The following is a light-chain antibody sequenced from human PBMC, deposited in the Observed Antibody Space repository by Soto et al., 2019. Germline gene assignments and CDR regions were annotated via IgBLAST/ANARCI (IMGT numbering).Light chain of an antibody. CDR1: QTISTH. Sequence: DIQMTQSPSSLSASVGDRVTITCRASQTISTHLNWYQQKQGKAPKLLIYSASTLQSGVPSRFSGSGSGTDFTLTINSLQPEDFATYYCQQSLTIPYTFGQGTKLEIK. CDR2: SAS. J-gene: IGKJ2*01. V-gene: IGKV1-39*01. CDR3: QQSLTIPYT.